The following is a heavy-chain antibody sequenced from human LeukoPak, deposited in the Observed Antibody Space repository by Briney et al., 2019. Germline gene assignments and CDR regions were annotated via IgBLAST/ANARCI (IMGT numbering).Heavy chain of an antibody. CDR2: ISSSGSYI. CDR1: GFTFSSYR. J-gene: IGHJ4*02. V-gene: IGHV3-21*01. Sequence: LRHSRAASGFTFSSYRMNWVRHAPGKRLEWFSSISSSGSYIYYAAPVKGRFTISSDNAKNSLYLQMNSLRAEDTAVYYCARGGFDYWGQGTLVTVSS. CDR3: ARGGFDY.